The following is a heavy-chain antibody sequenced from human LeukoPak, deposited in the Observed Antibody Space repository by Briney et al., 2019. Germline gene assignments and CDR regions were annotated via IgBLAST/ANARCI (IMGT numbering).Heavy chain of an antibody. CDR3: ARLYSGSYRDAFDI. J-gene: IGHJ3*02. CDR1: GGSISSGSYY. D-gene: IGHD1-26*01. Sequence: SQTLSLTCTVSGGSISSGSYYWSWIRQPAGKGLEWIGRIYTSGSTNYNPSLKSRVTISVDTSKNQFSLKLSSVTAADTAVYYCARLYSGSYRDAFDIWGQGTMVTVSS. CDR2: IYTSGST. V-gene: IGHV4-61*02.